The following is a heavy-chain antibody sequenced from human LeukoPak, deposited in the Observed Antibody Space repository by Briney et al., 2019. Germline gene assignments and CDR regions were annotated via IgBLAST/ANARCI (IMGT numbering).Heavy chain of an antibody. J-gene: IGHJ4*02. CDR1: GYSISSGYY. CDR2: IYHSGST. CDR3: ARHRDGYQFDY. D-gene: IGHD6-13*01. V-gene: IGHV4-38-2*01. Sequence: PSETLSLTCAVSGYSISSGYYWGWIRQPPGKGVEWIGSIYHSGSTYYNPSLKSRVTISVDTSKNQFSLKLSSVTAADTAVYYCARHRDGYQFDYCGQGTLVTVSS.